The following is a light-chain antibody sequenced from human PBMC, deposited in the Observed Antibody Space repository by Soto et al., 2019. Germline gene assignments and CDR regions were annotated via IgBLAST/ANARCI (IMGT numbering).Light chain of an antibody. V-gene: IGKV3-20*01. CDR1: QSVDSSF. CDR2: GAS. J-gene: IGKJ1*01. Sequence: EIVLTQSPGSLSLSPGERATLSCRASQSVDSSFFAWYQQKPGQAPRLLIYGASNRATGIPDRFSGRGSGTDFTLTITGVEPEDFAVYYCQQYVSSVTFGQGTKVEIK. CDR3: QQYVSSVT.